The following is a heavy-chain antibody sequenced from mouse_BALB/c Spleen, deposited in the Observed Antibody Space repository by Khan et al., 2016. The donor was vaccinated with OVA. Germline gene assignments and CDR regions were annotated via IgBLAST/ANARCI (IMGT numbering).Heavy chain of an antibody. Sequence: QVQLKESGAELVRPGASVKLSCKTSGYIFTSYWIHWLKQRSGQGLEWIARIYPGTDNTYYNEKLKDKATLTADKSSSTAYMQLSSLKSEDSAVYFCAREEALYYFDYWGQGTTRTVSS. CDR3: AREEALYYFDY. CDR2: IYPGTDNT. CDR1: GYIFTSYW. J-gene: IGHJ2*01. V-gene: IGHV1-76*01. D-gene: IGHD3-2*02.